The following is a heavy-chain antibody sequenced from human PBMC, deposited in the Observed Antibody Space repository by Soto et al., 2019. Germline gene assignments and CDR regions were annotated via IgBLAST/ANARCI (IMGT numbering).Heavy chain of an antibody. V-gene: IGHV2-26*01. J-gene: IGHJ3*02. D-gene: IGHD3-22*01. CDR1: GFSLSNARMG. Sequence: SGPTLVNPTETRTLTCTVSGFSLSNARMGVSWIRQPPGKALEWLAHIFSNDEKSYSTSLKSRLTISKDTSKSQVVLTMTNMDPVDTATYYCARIRAYYDSSGQYLWGAFDIWGQGTMVTVSS. CDR3: ARIRAYYDSSGQYLWGAFDI. CDR2: IFSNDEK.